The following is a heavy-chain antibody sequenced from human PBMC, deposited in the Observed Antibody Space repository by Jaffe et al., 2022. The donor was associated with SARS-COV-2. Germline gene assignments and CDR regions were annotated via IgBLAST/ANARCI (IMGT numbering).Heavy chain of an antibody. Sequence: QVQLQESGPGLVKPSETVSLTCTVSGGSISSNNHYWVWIRQPPGRGLEWIASIYSRGNTFYTPALKSRVTISLDTSKNQFSLKVNSVTAADTGVYYCASSGPRYSSGWYRGGELRQMDVCGQGTTVTVS. CDR1: GGSISSNNHY. J-gene: IGHJ6*02. D-gene: IGHD6-19*01. CDR2: IYSRGNT. CDR3: ASSGPRYSSGWYRGGELRQMDV. V-gene: IGHV4-39*01.